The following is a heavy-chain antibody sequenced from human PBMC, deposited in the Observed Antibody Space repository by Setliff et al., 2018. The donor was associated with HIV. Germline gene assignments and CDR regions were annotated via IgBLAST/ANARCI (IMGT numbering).Heavy chain of an antibody. CDR2: IYTSGST. Sequence: TSETLSLTCVVYRGSFSDYYWSWIRQPAGKGLEWIGHIYTSGSTNYNPSLKSRVTISVDTSKNQFSLKLSSVTAADTAVYYCARGSLDSSGYHAYFDHWGQGTLVTVSS. CDR3: ARGSLDSSGYHAYFDH. J-gene: IGHJ4*02. CDR1: RGSFSDYY. D-gene: IGHD3-22*01. V-gene: IGHV4-59*10.